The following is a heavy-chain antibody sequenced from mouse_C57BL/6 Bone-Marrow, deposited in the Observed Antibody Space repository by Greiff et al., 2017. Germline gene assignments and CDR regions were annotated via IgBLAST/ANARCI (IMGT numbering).Heavy chain of an antibody. Sequence: QVTLKESGPGILQSSQTLSLTCSFSGFSLSTSGMGVSWIRQPSGKGLEWLAHIYWADDKRYNPSLKSRLTISKDTSRNQVFLKITSVDTADTATYYCARRDDGYFFAYWGQGTLVTVSA. V-gene: IGHV8-12*01. D-gene: IGHD2-3*01. J-gene: IGHJ3*01. CDR2: IYWADDK. CDR1: GFSLSTSGMG. CDR3: ARRDDGYFFAY.